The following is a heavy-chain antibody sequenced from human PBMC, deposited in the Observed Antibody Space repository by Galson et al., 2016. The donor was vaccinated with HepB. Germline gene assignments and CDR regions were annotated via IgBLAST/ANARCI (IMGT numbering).Heavy chain of an antibody. CDR2: ISYDGNNK. CDR3: AKNDILAGYSAFDY. J-gene: IGHJ4*02. CDR1: GFTFSSYA. D-gene: IGHD3-9*01. Sequence: SLRLSCAASGFTFSSYAMHWVRQAPGKGLEWVTIISYDGNNKYYADSVEGRFTISRDNSKNTLYLQMNSLRAEDTAVYYCAKNDILAGYSAFDYWGQGTLVTVSS. V-gene: IGHV3-30-3*02.